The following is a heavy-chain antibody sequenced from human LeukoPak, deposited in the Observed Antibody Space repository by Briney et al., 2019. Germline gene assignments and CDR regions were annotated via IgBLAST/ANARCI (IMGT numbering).Heavy chain of an antibody. CDR1: GFIFSSYW. V-gene: IGHV3-7*01. D-gene: IGHD5-12*01. J-gene: IGHJ5*02. CDR2: IKQDGSEK. Sequence: GGSLRLSCAASGFIFSSYWMSWVRQAPGKGLEWVANIKQDGSEKYYVDSVKGRFTISRDNAKNSLYLQMNSLRAEDTAVYYCARDRDSGYGFRFDPWGQGTLVTVSS. CDR3: ARDRDSGYGFRFDP.